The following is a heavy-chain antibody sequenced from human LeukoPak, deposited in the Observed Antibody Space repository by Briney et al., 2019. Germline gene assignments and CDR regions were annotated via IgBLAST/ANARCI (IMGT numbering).Heavy chain of an antibody. J-gene: IGHJ5*02. CDR2: IYYSGST. V-gene: IGHV4-31*03. D-gene: IGHD4-17*01. Sequence: SETLSLTCTVSGGSISSGGYYWSWIRQPPGKGLEWVGYIYYSGSTYYNPSLKSRVTISVDTSKNQFSLKLSSVTAADTAVYYCAREVIDYGEYPISLNWFDPWGQGTLVTVSS. CDR1: GGSISSGGYY. CDR3: AREVIDYGEYPISLNWFDP.